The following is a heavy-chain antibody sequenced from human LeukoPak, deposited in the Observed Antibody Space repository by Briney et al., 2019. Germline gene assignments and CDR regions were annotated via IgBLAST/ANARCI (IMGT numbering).Heavy chain of an antibody. CDR3: ARGGYWLRNYYYGMDV. D-gene: IGHD3-9*01. Sequence: GRSLRLSCAASGFTFSSYAMHWVRQAPGKGLELVAVISHDGSNKYYADSVKGRFTISRDNSKNTLYLQMNSLRAEDTAVYYCARGGYWLRNYYYGMDVWGKGTTVTVSS. CDR2: ISHDGSNK. V-gene: IGHV3-30*04. J-gene: IGHJ6*04. CDR1: GFTFSSYA.